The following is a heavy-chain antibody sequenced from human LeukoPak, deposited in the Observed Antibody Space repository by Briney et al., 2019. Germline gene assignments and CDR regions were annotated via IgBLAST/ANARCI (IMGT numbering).Heavy chain of an antibody. Sequence: KPGGSLRLSCAASGFTFSDYYMGWIRQAPGRGLEWVSHISNSGSTKYYADSVKGRFTISRDNAKNSLYLQMNSLRAEDTAVYYCTRADTGPHDASVIWGQGTMVTVSS. J-gene: IGHJ3*02. D-gene: IGHD3-9*01. CDR3: TRADTGPHDASVI. CDR2: ISNSGSTK. CDR1: GFTFSDYY. V-gene: IGHV3-11*01.